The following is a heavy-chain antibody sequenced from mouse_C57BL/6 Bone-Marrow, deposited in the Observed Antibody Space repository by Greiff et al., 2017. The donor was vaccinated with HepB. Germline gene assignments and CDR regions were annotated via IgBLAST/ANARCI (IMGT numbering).Heavy chain of an antibody. V-gene: IGHV1-63*01. CDR1: GYTFTNYW. Sequence: QVQLKESGAELVRPGTSVKMSCKASGYTFTNYWIGWAKQRPGHGLEWIGDIYPGGGYTNYNEKFKGKATLTADKSSSTAYMQFSSLTSEDSAIYYCARYGYDWYFDVWGTGTTVTVSS. J-gene: IGHJ1*03. D-gene: IGHD2-2*01. CDR3: ARYGYDWYFDV. CDR2: IYPGGGYT.